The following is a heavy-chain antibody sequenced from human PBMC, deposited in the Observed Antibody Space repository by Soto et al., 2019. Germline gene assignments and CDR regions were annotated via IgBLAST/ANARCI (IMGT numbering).Heavy chain of an antibody. CDR1: GFTLRTYT. V-gene: IGHV3-21*06. CDR2: ISISSSDR. Sequence: EVQLVESGGGLVKPGGSLRLSCAASGFTLRTYTMNWVRQAPGKGLEWVSSISISSSDRYYADSVRGRFTISRDNATNALYLQMNSLRADDTAVYFCVRGMNPLFGGQGTLVTVSS. J-gene: IGHJ4*01. CDR3: VRGMNPLF.